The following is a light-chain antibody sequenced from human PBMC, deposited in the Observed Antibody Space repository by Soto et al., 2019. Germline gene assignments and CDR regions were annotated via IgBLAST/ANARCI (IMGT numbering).Light chain of an antibody. J-gene: IGLJ7*01. Sequence: QSVLTQPPSASGTPGQTVTISCSGSRSNIGSSNVYWYQQLPGTAPKLLIYKNNQRPSGVPDRFSGSKSGTSASLAISGLRSEDEADYDCAAWDDSLSSAVFGGGTQLTVL. CDR3: AAWDDSLSSAV. CDR1: RSNIGSSN. CDR2: KNN. V-gene: IGLV1-47*01.